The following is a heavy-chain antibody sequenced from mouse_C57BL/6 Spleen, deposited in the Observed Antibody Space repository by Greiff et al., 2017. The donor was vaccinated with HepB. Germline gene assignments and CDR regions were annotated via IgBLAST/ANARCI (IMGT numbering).Heavy chain of an antibody. CDR2: ISSGSSTI. D-gene: IGHD3-3*01. CDR1: GFTFSDYG. J-gene: IGHJ2*01. Sequence: EVMLVESGGGLVKPGGSLKLSCAASGFTFSDYGMHWVRQAPEKGLEWVAYISSGSSTIYYADTVKGRFTISRDNAKNTLFLQMTSLRSEDTAMYYCARGGTGTYYFDYWGQGTTLTVSS. V-gene: IGHV5-17*01. CDR3: ARGGTGTYYFDY.